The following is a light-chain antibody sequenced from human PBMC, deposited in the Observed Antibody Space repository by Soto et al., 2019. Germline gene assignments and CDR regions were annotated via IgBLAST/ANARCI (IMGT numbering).Light chain of an antibody. CDR3: EQYDKSIT. CDR1: QSVGRK. J-gene: IGKJ4*01. CDR2: DAS. Sequence: EIVMTQSPATLSVSPVEGATLSCRASQSVGRKLVWYQQKAGQAPRPLIYDASNRATGIPDRFSGSGSGTDFTLTINRLEPEDFAVYYCEQYDKSITFGGGTKVDIK. V-gene: IGKV3D-15*01.